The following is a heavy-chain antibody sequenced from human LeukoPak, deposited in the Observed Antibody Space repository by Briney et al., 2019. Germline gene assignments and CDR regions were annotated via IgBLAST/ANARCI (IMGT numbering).Heavy chain of an antibody. CDR2: IIPIFGIA. V-gene: IGHV1-69*04. CDR1: GGTFSSYA. Sequence: SVKVSCKASGGTFSSYAISWVRQAPGQGLEWMGRIIPIFGIANYAQRFQGRVTITADKSTSTAYMELSSLRSEDTAVYYCARDNSGAVTTSYYFDYWGQGTLVTVSS. CDR3: ARDNSGAVTTSYYFDY. D-gene: IGHD4-17*01. J-gene: IGHJ4*02.